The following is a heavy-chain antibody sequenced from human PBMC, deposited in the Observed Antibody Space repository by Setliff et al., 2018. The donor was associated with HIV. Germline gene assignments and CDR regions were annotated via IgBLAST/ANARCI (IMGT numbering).Heavy chain of an antibody. J-gene: IGHJ5*02. D-gene: IGHD2-15*01. Sequence: PSETLSLTCAVYGQSISGYYWSWIRQTPGKGLEWIGEINHGGDTNYNPSLKSRVTISVDTSKNQFSLKLSSVTAADTAVYYCAAATTLLSPRAWGQGTLVTVSS. CDR3: AAATTLLSPRA. CDR2: INHGGDT. CDR1: GQSISGYY. V-gene: IGHV4-34*01.